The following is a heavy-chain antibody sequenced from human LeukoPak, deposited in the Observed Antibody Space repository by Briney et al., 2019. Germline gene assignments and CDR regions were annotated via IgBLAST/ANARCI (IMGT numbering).Heavy chain of an antibody. J-gene: IGHJ4*02. CDR1: GGSISSYY. V-gene: IGHV4-59*01. CDR3: ARVTAVKLDY. D-gene: IGHD5-18*01. CDR2: IYYSGST. Sequence: RPSETLSLTCTVSGGSISSYYWSWIRQPPGKGLEWIGYIYYSGSTNYNPPLKSRVTISVDTSKNQFSLKLSSVTAADTAVYYCARVTAVKLDYWGQGTLVTVSS.